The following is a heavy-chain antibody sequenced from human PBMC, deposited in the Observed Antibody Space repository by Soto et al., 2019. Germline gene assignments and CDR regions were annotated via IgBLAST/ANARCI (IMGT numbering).Heavy chain of an antibody. Sequence: QVQLVQSGAEVKKPGASVKVSCKASGYTFTVYYMHWVRQAPGQGLEWMGWINPNSGGTNYAQKFQGRVTMTRDTAISTAYMELSRLRSDDTAVYYCARGIVAKDGDYYYGMDVWGQGTTVTVSS. CDR1: GYTFTVYY. CDR3: ARGIVAKDGDYYYGMDV. V-gene: IGHV1-2*02. D-gene: IGHD5-12*01. CDR2: INPNSGGT. J-gene: IGHJ6*02.